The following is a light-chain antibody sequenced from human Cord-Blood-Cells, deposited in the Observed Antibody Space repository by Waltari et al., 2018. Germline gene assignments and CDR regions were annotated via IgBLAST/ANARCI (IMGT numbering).Light chain of an antibody. CDR1: EGSRSY. Sequence: AIRMTQSPFSLSASVGDRVTITCWASEGSRSYLAWYQQKPAKAPKLFIYDASSLQSGVPSRFSGSGSGTDYTLTISSLQPEDFATYYCQQDYSTPVGFGGGTKVEIK. V-gene: IGKV1D-43*01. J-gene: IGKJ4*01. CDR3: QQDYSTPVG. CDR2: DAS.